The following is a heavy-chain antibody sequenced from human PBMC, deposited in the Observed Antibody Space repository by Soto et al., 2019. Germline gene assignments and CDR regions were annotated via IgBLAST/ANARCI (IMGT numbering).Heavy chain of an antibody. J-gene: IGHJ1*01. CDR2: ISYDGSNK. Sequence: QVQLVEFGGGGFQPGRSLRLSCAASGFTFRSSGMHWVRQAPGKGLEWVAGISYDGSNKYYADSMRGRFTISRDNFKNTLYLHMNSLGAEVSAVYYCAIGNSPYIGSFCPWYFQTWTQGILVTVSP. D-gene: IGHD1-26*01. CDR3: AIGNSPYIGSFCPWYFQT. CDR1: GFTFRSSG. V-gene: IGHV3-30*03.